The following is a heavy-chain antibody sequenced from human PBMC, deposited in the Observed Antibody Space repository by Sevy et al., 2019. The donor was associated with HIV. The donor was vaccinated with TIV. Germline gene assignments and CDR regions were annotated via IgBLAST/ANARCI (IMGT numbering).Heavy chain of an antibody. V-gene: IGHV1-69*13. Sequence: ASVKVSCKASGGTFSSYAISWVRQAPGQGLEWMGGIIPIFGTANYAQKFQGRVTITADVSTSTAYMELSSLRSEDTAVYYCARSIAARQGKSFDPWGQGTLVTVSS. CDR1: GGTFSSYA. CDR3: ARSIAARQGKSFDP. CDR2: IIPIFGTA. J-gene: IGHJ5*02. D-gene: IGHD6-6*01.